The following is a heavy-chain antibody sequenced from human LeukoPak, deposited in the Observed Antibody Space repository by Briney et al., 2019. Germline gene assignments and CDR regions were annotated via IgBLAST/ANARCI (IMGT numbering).Heavy chain of an antibody. D-gene: IGHD5-24*01. CDR1: GFTFSSYG. J-gene: IGHJ4*02. CDR3: AREGRDGYNRVFDY. Sequence: PGRSLRLSCAASGFTFSSYGMHWVRQAPGKGLEWVAVIWYDGSNKYYADSVKGRFTISRDNSKNTLYLQMNSLRAEDTAVYYCAREGRDGYNRVFDYWGQGTLVTVSS. V-gene: IGHV3-33*01. CDR2: IWYDGSNK.